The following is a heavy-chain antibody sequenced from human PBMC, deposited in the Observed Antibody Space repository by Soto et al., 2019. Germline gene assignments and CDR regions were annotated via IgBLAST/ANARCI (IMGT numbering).Heavy chain of an antibody. CDR1: GFTFRTYT. V-gene: IGHV3-21*01. CDR2: IRGFSPYT. Sequence: AGGSLRLSCISSGFTFRTYTMNWVRQAPGKGLEWVSGIRGFSPYTFYAESVKGRFTISRDNAKNSLYLQMNSLRAEDTAVYYCARDRGYDAHDYYYNAMDVWGQGTTVTVSS. CDR3: ARDRGYDAHDYYYNAMDV. J-gene: IGHJ6*02. D-gene: IGHD2-15*01.